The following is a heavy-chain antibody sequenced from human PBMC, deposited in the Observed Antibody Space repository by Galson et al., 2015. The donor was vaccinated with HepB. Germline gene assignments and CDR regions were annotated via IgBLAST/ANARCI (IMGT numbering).Heavy chain of an antibody. CDR1: GYTFTSYD. J-gene: IGHJ4*02. CDR3: ARGPPYYDYIWGSYRYYDY. Sequence: SVKVSCKASGYTFTSYDINWVRQATGQGLEWMGWMNPNSGNTGYAQKFQGRVTMTRNTSISTAYMELSSLRSEDTAVYYCARGPPYYDYIWGSYRYYDYWGQGTLVTVSS. V-gene: IGHV1-8*01. D-gene: IGHD3-16*02. CDR2: MNPNSGNT.